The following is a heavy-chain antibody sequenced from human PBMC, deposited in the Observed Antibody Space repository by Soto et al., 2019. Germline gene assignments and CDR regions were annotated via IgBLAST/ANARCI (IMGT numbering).Heavy chain of an antibody. CDR1: GFTFDDYT. CDR2: ISWDGGST. V-gene: IGHV3-43*01. CDR3: AKGGRWGSFIDAFDI. J-gene: IGHJ3*02. D-gene: IGHD2-21*01. Sequence: EVQLVESGGVVVQPGGSLRLSCAASGFTFDDYTMHWVRQAPGKGLEWVSLISWDGGSTYYADSVKGRFTISRDNSKNSLYLQMNSLRTEDTALYYCAKGGRWGSFIDAFDIWGQGTMVTVSS.